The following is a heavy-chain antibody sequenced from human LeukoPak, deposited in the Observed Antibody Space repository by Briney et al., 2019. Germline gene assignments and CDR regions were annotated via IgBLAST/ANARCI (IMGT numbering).Heavy chain of an antibody. Sequence: GGSLRLSCAASGFTFSSYGMHWVRQAPGKGLEWVAVISCDGSNKYYADSVKGRFAISRDNSKNTLYLQMNSLRAEDTAVYYCARGGGFYYGSGSPRGNWFDPWGQGTLVTVSS. V-gene: IGHV3-30*03. CDR3: ARGGGFYYGSGSPRGNWFDP. CDR1: GFTFSSYG. CDR2: ISCDGSNK. J-gene: IGHJ5*02. D-gene: IGHD3-10*01.